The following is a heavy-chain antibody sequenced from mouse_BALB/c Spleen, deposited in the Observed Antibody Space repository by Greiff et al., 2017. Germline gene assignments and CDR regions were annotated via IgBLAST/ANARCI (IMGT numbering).Heavy chain of an antibody. Sequence: VQLKQSGPELVKPGASMKISCKASGYSFTGYTMNWVKQSHGKNLEWIGLINPYNGGTSYNQKFKGKATLTVDKSSSTAYMELLSLTSEDSAVYYCAREEGYDFYYAMDYWGQGTSVTVSS. D-gene: IGHD2-4*01. J-gene: IGHJ4*01. CDR1: GYSFTGYT. CDR2: INPYNGGT. V-gene: IGHV1-18*01. CDR3: AREEGYDFYYAMDY.